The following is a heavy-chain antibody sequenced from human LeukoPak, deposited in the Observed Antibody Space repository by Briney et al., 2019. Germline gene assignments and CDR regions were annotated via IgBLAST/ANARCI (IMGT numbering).Heavy chain of an antibody. D-gene: IGHD3-16*02. CDR3: ARGPMITFGGVIGTFDY. CDR1: GGSISSYY. Sequence: SETLSLTCTVSGGSISSYYWSWIRQPAGKGLEWIGRIYTSGSTNYNPSLKSRVTMSGDTSKNQFSLKLSSVTAADTAVYYCARGPMITFGGVIGTFDYWGQGTLVTVSS. CDR2: IYTSGST. V-gene: IGHV4-4*07. J-gene: IGHJ4*02.